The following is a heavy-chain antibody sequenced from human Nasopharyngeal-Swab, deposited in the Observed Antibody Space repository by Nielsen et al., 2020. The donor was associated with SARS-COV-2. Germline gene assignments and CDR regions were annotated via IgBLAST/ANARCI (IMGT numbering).Heavy chain of an antibody. V-gene: IGHV3-30*18. CDR3: AKGDYYGSGSYNRWGLDY. D-gene: IGHD3-10*01. Sequence: GESLKISCAASGFTFSSYGMHWVRQAPGNGLEWVSVISYDGSNKYYADSVKGRFTISRDNSKNTLYLQMNSLRAEDTAVYYCAKGDYYGSGSYNRWGLDYWGQGTLVTVSS. CDR2: ISYDGSNK. CDR1: GFTFSSYG. J-gene: IGHJ4*02.